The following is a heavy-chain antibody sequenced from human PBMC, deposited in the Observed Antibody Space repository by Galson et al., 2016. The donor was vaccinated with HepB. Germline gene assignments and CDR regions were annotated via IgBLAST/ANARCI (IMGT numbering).Heavy chain of an antibody. V-gene: IGHV3-30*18. J-gene: IGHJ4*02. D-gene: IGHD3-9*01. CDR2: ISYDGSNK. Sequence: SLRLSCAASGFTFKTYGIHWGRQAPGKGLEWVAVISYDGSNKYYADSVKGRFTISRDTSQNTLYLQMNSLRAEDTAVYYCAKDRGDILTGYYEPYFDYWGQGTLVTVSS. CDR3: AKDRGDILTGYYEPYFDY. CDR1: GFTFKTYG.